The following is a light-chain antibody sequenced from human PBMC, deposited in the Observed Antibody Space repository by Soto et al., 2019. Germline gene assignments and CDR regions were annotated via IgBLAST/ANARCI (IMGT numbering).Light chain of an antibody. Sequence: DIVMTQSPLSLPATPGEPASISCRSSQSLLHSNGDNYLDWYLQKPGQSPQLLIYLGSNRASGVPDRFSGSGSGTDFTLTISRLEPEDFAVYYCQQYGSSEITFGQGTRLEIK. J-gene: IGKJ5*01. CDR3: QQYGSSEIT. V-gene: IGKV2-28*01. CDR2: LGS. CDR1: QSLLHSNGDNY.